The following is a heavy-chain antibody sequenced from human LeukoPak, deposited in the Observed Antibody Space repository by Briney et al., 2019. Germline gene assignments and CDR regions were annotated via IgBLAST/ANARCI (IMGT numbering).Heavy chain of an antibody. CDR3: ARLKRYYYGSVSYPAFDY. J-gene: IGHJ4*02. CDR2: INHSGST. V-gene: IGHV4-34*01. CDR1: GGSFSGYY. D-gene: IGHD3-10*01. Sequence: PSETLSLTCAVYGGSFSGYYWSWIRQPPGKGLEWIGEINHSGSTNYNPSLKSRVTISVDTSKNQFSLKLSSVTAADTAVYYCARLKRYYYGSVSYPAFDYWGQGTLVTVSS.